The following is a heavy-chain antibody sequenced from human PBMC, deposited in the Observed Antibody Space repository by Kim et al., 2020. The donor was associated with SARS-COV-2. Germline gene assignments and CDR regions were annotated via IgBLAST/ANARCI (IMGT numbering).Heavy chain of an antibody. V-gene: IGHV2-70*01. D-gene: IGHD1-26*01. CDR3: ARIFCPGRWGDY. Sequence: YYRTSLETRLTISKDTSKNQVVLTMTNMDPVDTATYYCARIFCPGRWGDYWGQGTLVTVSS. J-gene: IGHJ4*02.